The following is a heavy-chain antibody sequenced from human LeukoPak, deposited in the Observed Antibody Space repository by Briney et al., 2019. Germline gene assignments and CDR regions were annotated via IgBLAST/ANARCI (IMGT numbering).Heavy chain of an antibody. Sequence: ASVKVSCKASGYTFTSLYMHWVRQAPGQGLEWMGIINPSGGRASYAQKFQGRVTMTRDTSTSTVYMELSSLRSEDTAVYYCARDLNPDYGDYGGDYYYMDVWDKGTTVTISS. D-gene: IGHD4-17*01. J-gene: IGHJ6*03. CDR2: INPSGGRA. CDR3: ARDLNPDYGDYGGDYYYMDV. CDR1: GYTFTSLY. V-gene: IGHV1-46*01.